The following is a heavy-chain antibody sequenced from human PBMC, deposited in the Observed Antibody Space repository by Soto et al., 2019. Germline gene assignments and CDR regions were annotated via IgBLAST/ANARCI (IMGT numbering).Heavy chain of an antibody. V-gene: IGHV3-30-3*01. CDR2: ISYDGSNK. J-gene: IGHJ4*02. Sequence: GGSLRLSCAASGFTFSSYAMHWVRQAPGKGLEWVAVISYDGSNKYYADSVKGRFTISRDNSKNTLYLQMNSLRAEDTAVYYCARPARVGIAVAEFDYWGQGTLVTVSS. CDR1: GFTFSSYA. CDR3: ARPARVGIAVAEFDY. D-gene: IGHD6-19*01.